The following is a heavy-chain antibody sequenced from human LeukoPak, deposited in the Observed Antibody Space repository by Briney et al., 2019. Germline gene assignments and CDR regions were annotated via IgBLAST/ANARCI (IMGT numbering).Heavy chain of an antibody. CDR3: ARDLAVAGYYYYYYMDV. D-gene: IGHD6-19*01. J-gene: IGHJ6*03. Sequence: SVKVSCKASGGTFSSYAISWVRQAPGQGLEWMGGIIPIFGTANYAQKFQGRVTITADESTSTAYMELSSLRSEDTAVYYCARDLAVAGYYYYYYMDVWGKGTTVTISS. CDR1: GGTFSSYA. CDR2: IIPIFGTA. V-gene: IGHV1-69*13.